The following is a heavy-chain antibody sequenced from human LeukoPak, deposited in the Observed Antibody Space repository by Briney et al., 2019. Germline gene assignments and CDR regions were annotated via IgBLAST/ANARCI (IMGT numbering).Heavy chain of an antibody. CDR3: ATYDYVWGGYRRYFDY. Sequence: ASVKVSCKASGGTFSSYAISWVRQAPGQGLEWMGGIIPIFGTANYAQKFQGRVTITADESTSTAYMELSSLRSEDTAVYYCATYDYVWGGYRRYFDYWGQGTLVTVSS. CDR1: GGTFSSYA. D-gene: IGHD3-16*02. CDR2: IIPIFGTA. J-gene: IGHJ4*02. V-gene: IGHV1-69*13.